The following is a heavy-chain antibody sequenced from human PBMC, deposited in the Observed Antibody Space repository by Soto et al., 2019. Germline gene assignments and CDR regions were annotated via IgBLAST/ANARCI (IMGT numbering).Heavy chain of an antibody. CDR1: GYTFTSYY. V-gene: IGHV1-46*01. CDR2: INPSGGST. D-gene: IGHD3-22*01. CDR3: ARGLIYDSSGYYFDY. Sequence: ASVKVSCKASGYTFTSYYMHWVRQAPGQGLEWMGIINPSGGSTRYAQKFQGRVTMTRDTSMSTVYMELSSLRSEDTAVYYCARGLIYDSSGYYFDYWGQGTLVTVSS. J-gene: IGHJ4*02.